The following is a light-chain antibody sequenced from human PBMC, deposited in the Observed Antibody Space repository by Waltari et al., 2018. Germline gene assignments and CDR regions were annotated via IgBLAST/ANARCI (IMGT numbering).Light chain of an antibody. V-gene: IGKV3-20*01. CDR3: QEYGRD. Sequence: IVLTQSPGTLSLSPGERATLSCRASQTVSSSYFSWYQQKPCPVPRLLIYGASSRATGCPDRFSGSGSGTDFTLTISRLEAEEVAGYYCQEYGRDFGQGTRLEIK. CDR1: QTVSSSY. CDR2: GAS. J-gene: IGKJ5*01.